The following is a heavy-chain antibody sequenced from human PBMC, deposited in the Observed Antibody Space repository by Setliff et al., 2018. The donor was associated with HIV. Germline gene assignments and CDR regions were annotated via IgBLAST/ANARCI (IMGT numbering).Heavy chain of an antibody. CDR3: ARDRYYEFWNGEIDY. V-gene: IGHV3-48*03. CDR2: ISSSGSTI. CDR1: GFTFSSYE. Sequence: GGSLRLSCAASGFTFSSYEMNWVRQAPGKGLEWVSYISSSGSTIYYADSVKGRFTISRDNAKNSLYLQMNSLRTEDTAVYYCARDRYYEFWNGEIDYWGQGTLVTVSS. D-gene: IGHD3-3*01. J-gene: IGHJ4*02.